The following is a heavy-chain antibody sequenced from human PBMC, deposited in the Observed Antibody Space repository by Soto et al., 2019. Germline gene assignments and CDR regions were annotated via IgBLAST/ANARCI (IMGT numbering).Heavy chain of an antibody. Sequence: SETLSLTCTVSGGSISSGGYYWSWIRQHPGKGLEWIGYIYYSGSTYYNPSLKSRVTISVDTSKNQFSLKLSSVTAADTAVYYCARSKVTRARISDYGMDVWGQGTTVTVSS. V-gene: IGHV4-31*03. CDR2: IYYSGST. CDR3: ARSKVTRARISDYGMDV. D-gene: IGHD4-17*01. CDR1: GGSISSGGYY. J-gene: IGHJ6*02.